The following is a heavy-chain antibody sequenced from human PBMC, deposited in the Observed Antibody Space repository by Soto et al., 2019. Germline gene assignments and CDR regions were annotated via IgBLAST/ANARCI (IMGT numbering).Heavy chain of an antibody. Sequence: QVQLQESGPGLVKPSETLSLTCTVSGGSISSYYWSWIRQPPGKGLEWIGYIYYSGSTNYNPSLKSRVTISVDTSKNQFSLKLSSVTAADTAVYYCARRRGTMVRGVIYYYYMDVCGKGTTVTVSS. CDR3: ARRRGTMVRGVIYYYYMDV. CDR2: IYYSGST. V-gene: IGHV4-59*08. D-gene: IGHD3-10*01. J-gene: IGHJ6*03. CDR1: GGSISSYY.